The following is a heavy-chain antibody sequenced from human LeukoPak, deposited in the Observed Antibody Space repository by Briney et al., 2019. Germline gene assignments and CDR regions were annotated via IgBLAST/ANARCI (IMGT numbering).Heavy chain of an antibody. D-gene: IGHD2-8*01. J-gene: IGHJ4*02. CDR2: INPNSGGT. CDR1: GYTFTAYH. Sequence: ASVKVSCTASGYTFTAYHIHWVRQAPGQGLEWMGWINPNSGGTDYAQKFQDRVIMTRDTSISTAYMELHGLRSDDTAVYSCARDNAYCSNGVCYTFDYWGQGTLVTVSS. V-gene: IGHV1-2*02. CDR3: ARDNAYCSNGVCYTFDY.